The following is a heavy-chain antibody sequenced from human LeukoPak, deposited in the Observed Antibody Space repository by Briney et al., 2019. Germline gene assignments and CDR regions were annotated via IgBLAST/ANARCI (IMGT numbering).Heavy chain of an antibody. J-gene: IGHJ4*02. Sequence: GESLKISCEVSGYSFTSYWIGWVRQMPGKGLEWMGIIYPGDSDTRYSTSFQGQVTISADKSISAAYLQWSSRKASDTAIYYCARRHSGGYYYDFWGQGTLVTVSS. CDR1: GYSFTSYW. V-gene: IGHV5-51*01. CDR3: ARRHSGGYYYDF. D-gene: IGHD3-22*01. CDR2: IYPGDSDT.